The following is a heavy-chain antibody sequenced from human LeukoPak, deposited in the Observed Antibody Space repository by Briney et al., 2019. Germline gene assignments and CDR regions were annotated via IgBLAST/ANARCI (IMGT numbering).Heavy chain of an antibody. V-gene: IGHV3-23*01. CDR3: AKASWVSSADAVL. D-gene: IGHD3-16*01. CDR1: GFIFRDYA. J-gene: IGHJ4*02. Sequence: GGSLRLSCVASGFIFRDYAMSWVRQAPAGGLEWVSSLRGDGESFYTDSVKGRFTLSRDHSRNTVYLQLNNLRVEDTAVYYCAKASWVSSADAVLWGQGTLVTVS. CDR2: LRGDGES.